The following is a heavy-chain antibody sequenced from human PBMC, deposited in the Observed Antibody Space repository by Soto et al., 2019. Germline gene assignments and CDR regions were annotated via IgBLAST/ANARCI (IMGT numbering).Heavy chain of an antibody. CDR3: NCEVVVAAIGYMDV. CDR1: GFTFGDYA. J-gene: IGHJ6*03. Sequence: SLRLSCTASGFTFGDYAMSWFRQAPGKGLEWVGFIRSKAYGGTTEYAASVKGRFTISRDDSKSIAYLQMNSLKTEDTAVYYCNCEVVVAAIGYMDVWGKGTTVTVSS. V-gene: IGHV3-49*03. D-gene: IGHD2-15*01. CDR2: IRSKAYGGTT.